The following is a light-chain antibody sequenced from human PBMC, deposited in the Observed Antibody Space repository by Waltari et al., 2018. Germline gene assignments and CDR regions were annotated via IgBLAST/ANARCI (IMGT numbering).Light chain of an antibody. CDR3: CSYAGSYTWV. V-gene: IGLV2-11*01. CDR1: SSDVGGYNY. J-gene: IGLJ3*02. Sequence: QSALTQPRSVSGSPGQSVTISCTGTSSDVGGYNYVSWYQQHPGKAPKLMIYDVSKRPSGVPDRFSGCNSGNTASLTISGLQAEDEADYYCCSYAGSYTWVFGGGTKLTVL. CDR2: DVS.